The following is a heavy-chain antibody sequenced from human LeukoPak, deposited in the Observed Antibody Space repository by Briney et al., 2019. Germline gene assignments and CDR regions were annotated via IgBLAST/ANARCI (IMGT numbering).Heavy chain of an antibody. CDR1: GFAFSNYW. V-gene: IGHV3-7*03. CDR2: IKEEGSEK. D-gene: IGHD6-19*01. CDR3: ARDSVSSGWSSDTYYFDY. J-gene: IGHJ4*02. Sequence: GGSLRLSCAPSGFAFSNYWMSWVRQAPGKGLEWVANIKEEGSEKYYVDSVKGRFNISRDNAKNSLYLQMNSLRAEDTAVYYCARDSVSSGWSSDTYYFDYWGQGTLVSVSS.